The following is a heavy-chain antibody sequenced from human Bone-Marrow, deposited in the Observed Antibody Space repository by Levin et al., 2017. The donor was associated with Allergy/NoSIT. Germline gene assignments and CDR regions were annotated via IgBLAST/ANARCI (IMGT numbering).Heavy chain of an antibody. D-gene: IGHD3-10*01. V-gene: IGHV3-23*01. J-gene: IGHJ4*02. Sequence: PGGSLRLSCAASGFTFSNCAMSWVRQAPGKGLEWVSGISGYDGRTYYADPVKGRFTISRDNPKNTLYLQMDSLRAEDTAVYYCAKAAGDYYGSGSYSREFDYWGQGTLVTVSS. CDR2: ISGYDGRT. CDR3: AKAAGDYYGSGSYSREFDY. CDR1: GFTFSNCA.